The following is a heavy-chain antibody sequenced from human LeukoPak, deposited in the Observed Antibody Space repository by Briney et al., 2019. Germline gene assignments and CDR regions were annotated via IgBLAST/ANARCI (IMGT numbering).Heavy chain of an antibody. Sequence: TPSETLSLTCTVSGGSISSGSYYWGWIRQPPGKGLEWIGSIYYRGSTYYNLSLKSRLTISVATSKNQFSLKLSSVTAADTAVYYCARHDVDIVATSVNWFDPWGQGTLVTVSS. D-gene: IGHD5-12*01. J-gene: IGHJ5*02. CDR3: ARHDVDIVATSVNWFDP. V-gene: IGHV4-39*01. CDR1: GGSISSGSYY. CDR2: IYYRGST.